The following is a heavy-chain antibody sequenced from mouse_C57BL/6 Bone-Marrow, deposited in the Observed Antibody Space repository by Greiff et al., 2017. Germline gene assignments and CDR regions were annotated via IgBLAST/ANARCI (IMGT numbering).Heavy chain of an antibody. D-gene: IGHD2-5*01. CDR3: TTRAIVTQYYFDY. J-gene: IGHJ2*01. Sequence: VQLQQSGAELVRPGASVKLSCTASGFNIKDDYMHWVKQRPEQGLEWIGWIDPENGDTEYASKFQGKATITADTSSNTAYLQLSSLTSEDTAVYYSTTRAIVTQYYFDYWGQGTTLTVSS. CDR2: IDPENGDT. CDR1: GFNIKDDY. V-gene: IGHV14-4*01.